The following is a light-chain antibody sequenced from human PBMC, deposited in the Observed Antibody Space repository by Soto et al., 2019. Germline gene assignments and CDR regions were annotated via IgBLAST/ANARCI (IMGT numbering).Light chain of an antibody. J-gene: IGKJ1*01. CDR2: AAS. CDR3: QQYGHSPWT. Sequence: VLTQSPGTLSLSPGERATLSCRASQSVASNYLAWYQQKPGQAPSLLFYAASTKAAGIPDRFSGSWSGTDFTLTISRLEPEDFAVYYCQQYGHSPWTFGQGTKVEIK. CDR1: QSVASNY. V-gene: IGKV3-20*01.